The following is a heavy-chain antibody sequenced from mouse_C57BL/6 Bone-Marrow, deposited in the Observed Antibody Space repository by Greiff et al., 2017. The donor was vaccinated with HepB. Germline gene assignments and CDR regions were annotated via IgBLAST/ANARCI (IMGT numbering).Heavy chain of an antibody. V-gene: IGHV1-81*01. Sequence: QVQLQQSGAELARPGASVKLSCKASGYTFTSYGISWVKQRTGQGLEWIGEIYPRSGNTYYNEKFKGKATLTADKSSSTAYMELRSLTSEDSAVYFGARGRWLPSWFAYWGQGTLVTVSA. CDR2: IYPRSGNT. D-gene: IGHD2-3*01. J-gene: IGHJ3*01. CDR3: ARGRWLPSWFAY. CDR1: GYTFTSYG.